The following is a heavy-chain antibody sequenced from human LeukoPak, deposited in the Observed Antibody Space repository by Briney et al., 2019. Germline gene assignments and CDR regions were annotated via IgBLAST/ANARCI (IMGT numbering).Heavy chain of an antibody. J-gene: IGHJ4*02. CDR1: GGSFSGYY. CDR3: ARGYCSGGSCYFPQGNFDY. V-gene: IGHV4-34*01. CDR2: INHSGST. Sequence: PSETLSLTCAVYGGSFSGYYWSWIRQPPGKGLEWIGEINHSGSTNYNPSLKSRVTISVDTPKNQFSLKLSSVTAADTAVYYCARGYCSGGSCYFPQGNFDYWGQGTLVTVSS. D-gene: IGHD2-15*01.